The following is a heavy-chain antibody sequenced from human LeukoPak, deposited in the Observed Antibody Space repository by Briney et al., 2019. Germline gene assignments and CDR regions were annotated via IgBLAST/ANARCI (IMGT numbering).Heavy chain of an antibody. CDR3: ARDHYYNSSGYTFGY. V-gene: IGHV4-59*01. D-gene: IGHD3-22*01. CDR2: IYSSGST. Sequence: PSETLSLTCTVSGGSISSYYWSWIRQPPGKGLEWIGYIYSSGSTNYNPSLKGRVTMSVDTSKNQFSMKLNSVTAADTAVYYCARDHYYNSSGYTFGYWGQGTLVTVSS. CDR1: GGSISSYY. J-gene: IGHJ4*02.